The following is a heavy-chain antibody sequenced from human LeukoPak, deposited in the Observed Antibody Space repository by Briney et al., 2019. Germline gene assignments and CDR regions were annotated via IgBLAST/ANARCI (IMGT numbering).Heavy chain of an antibody. J-gene: IGHJ4*02. D-gene: IGHD2-2*01. CDR3: AKAKVPIVVVPAAMHY. CDR2: IRYDGSNK. CDR1: GFTFSSYG. V-gene: IGHV3-30*02. Sequence: PGGSLRLSYAASGFTFSSYGMHWVRQAPGKGLEWVAFIRYDGSNKYYADSVKGRFTISRDNSKNTLYLQMNSLRAEDTAVYYCAKAKVPIVVVPAAMHYWGQGTLVTVSS.